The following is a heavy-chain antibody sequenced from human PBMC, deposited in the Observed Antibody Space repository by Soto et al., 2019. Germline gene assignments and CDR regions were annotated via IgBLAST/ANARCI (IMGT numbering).Heavy chain of an antibody. Sequence: GGSLRLSCAASGFTFSTYSMNWVRQAPGKGLEWVSYISSSSSTIFYNPSLKSRVTLSVDTSKNQFALKLSSVTAAETAVYYCARHGITGSYYDAFDIWGQGTMVTVS. D-gene: IGHD1-26*01. CDR2: ISSSSSTI. V-gene: IGHV3-48*01. J-gene: IGHJ3*02. CDR1: GFTFSTYS. CDR3: ARHGITGSYYDAFDI.